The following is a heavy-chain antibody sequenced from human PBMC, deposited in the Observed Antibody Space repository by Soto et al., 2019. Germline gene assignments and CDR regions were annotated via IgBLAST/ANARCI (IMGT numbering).Heavy chain of an antibody. CDR2: XSXXTXXX. CDR1: GFTFGGSY. J-gene: IGHJ4*02. CDR3: ARESEDLTSNFDY. Sequence: GGSLRLSCAGSGFTFGGSYISWIRQAPGKGLEXVSXXSXXTXXXXXAXXXKGRFTVSRDNAKNSVYLEMNSLSAEDTAEYYCARESEDLTSNFDYWGQGTLVTASS. V-gene: IGHV3-21*01.